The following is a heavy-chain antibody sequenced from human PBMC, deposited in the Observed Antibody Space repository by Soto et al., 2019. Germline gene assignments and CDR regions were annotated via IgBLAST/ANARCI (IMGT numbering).Heavy chain of an antibody. CDR2: ISGSGGST. Sequence: GGSLRLSCAASGFTFSSYAMSWVRQAPGKGLEWVSAISGSGGSTYYADSVKGRFTISRDNSKNTLYLQMNSLRAEDTAVYYCAKDLNSPCCSSTSCRPRIYLDYWGQG. CDR3: AKDLNSPCCSSTSCRPRIYLDY. D-gene: IGHD2-2*01. V-gene: IGHV3-23*01. J-gene: IGHJ4*02. CDR1: GFTFSSYA.